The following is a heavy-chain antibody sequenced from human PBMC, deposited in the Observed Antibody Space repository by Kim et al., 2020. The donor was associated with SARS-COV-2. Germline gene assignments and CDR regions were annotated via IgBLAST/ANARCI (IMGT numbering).Heavy chain of an antibody. Sequence: GGSLRLSCTASGLTFGDYAMSWVRQAPGKGLEWVGFIRSKAYGGTTEYAASVKGRFTISRDDSKSIAYLQMNSLKTEDTAVYYCTRARSNWGYYYYGMDVWGQGTTVTVSS. CDR2: IRSKAYGGTT. CDR3: TRARSNWGYYYYGMDV. D-gene: IGHD7-27*01. CDR1: GLTFGDYA. V-gene: IGHV3-49*04. J-gene: IGHJ6*02.